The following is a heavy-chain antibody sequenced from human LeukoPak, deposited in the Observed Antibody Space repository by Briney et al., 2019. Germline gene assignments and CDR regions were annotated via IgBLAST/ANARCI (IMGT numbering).Heavy chain of an antibody. CDR1: GGTFSRFT. V-gene: IGHV1-69*13. D-gene: IGHD3-22*01. CDR3: AREWGLESSGYYYAY. J-gene: IGHJ4*02. CDR2: VTPIFGTA. Sequence: SVKVSCKASGGTFSRFTISWVRQAPGQGFEWMGGVTPIFGTANFAQKFQGRVSITADESTSTAFMELSSLRSEDTAVYYCAREWGLESSGYYYAYWGQGTLVTVSS.